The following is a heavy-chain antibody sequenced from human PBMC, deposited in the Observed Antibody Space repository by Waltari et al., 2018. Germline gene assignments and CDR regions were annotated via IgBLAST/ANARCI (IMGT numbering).Heavy chain of an antibody. Sequence: QVQLVQSGAEVKKPGSSVKVSCKASGGTFSSYAISWVRQAPGQGLEWMGGSIPIFGTANYARKFQGRVTSTADESTSTADMELSSLRSEDTAVYYCARDSPSGLVVGPAAMGYYYYGRDVWGQGTTVTVSS. V-gene: IGHV1-69*01. D-gene: IGHD2-2*01. CDR2: SIPIFGTA. CDR1: GGTFSSYA. CDR3: ARDSPSGLVVGPAAMGYYYYGRDV. J-gene: IGHJ6*02.